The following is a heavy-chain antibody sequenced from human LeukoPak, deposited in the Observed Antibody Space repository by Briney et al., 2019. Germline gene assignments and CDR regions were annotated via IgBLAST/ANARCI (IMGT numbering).Heavy chain of an antibody. D-gene: IGHD3-22*01. Sequence: KTSETLSLTCTVSGGSISSYFWSWIRQPPGKGLEWIGYIYYSGSTNYNPSLKSRVTISVDTSKNQFSLKLSSVTAADTAVYYCARQLDSSGFNFDYWGQGTLVTVSS. V-gene: IGHV4-59*08. CDR2: IYYSGST. CDR3: ARQLDSSGFNFDY. J-gene: IGHJ4*02. CDR1: GGSISSYF.